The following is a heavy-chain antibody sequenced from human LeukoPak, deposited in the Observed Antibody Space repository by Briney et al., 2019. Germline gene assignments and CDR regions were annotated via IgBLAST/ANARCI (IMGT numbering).Heavy chain of an antibody. D-gene: IGHD4-17*01. CDR1: GGTFSSYA. V-gene: IGHV1-69*05. CDR2: IIPIFGTA. J-gene: IGHJ6*03. Sequence: SVKVSCKASGGTFSSYAISWVRQAPGQGLEWMGRIIPIFGTANYAQKFQGRVTITTDESTSTAYMELSSLRSEDTAVYYCARSRGLDTNGDYGPYYYYMDVWGKGTTVTVSS. CDR3: ARSRGLDTNGDYGPYYYYMDV.